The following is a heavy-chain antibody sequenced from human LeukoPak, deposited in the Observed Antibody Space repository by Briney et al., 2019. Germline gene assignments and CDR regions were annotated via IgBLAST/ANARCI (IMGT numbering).Heavy chain of an antibody. CDR2: ISGSDNTR. D-gene: IGHD6-13*01. J-gene: IGHJ3*02. Sequence: GGSLRLSCAASGFTFSSYPMNWVRQAPGRGLEWVAYISGSDNTRSYADSVKGRFTISRDNAKSSLSLQMNSLRAEDTAVYYCARRAAAGHLDGFDIWGQGTLITVSS. V-gene: IGHV3-48*03. CDR3: ARRAAAGHLDGFDI. CDR1: GFTFSSYP.